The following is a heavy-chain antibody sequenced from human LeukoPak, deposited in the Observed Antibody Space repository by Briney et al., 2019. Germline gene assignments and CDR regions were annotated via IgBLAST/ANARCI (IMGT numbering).Heavy chain of an antibody. Sequence: ASVKVSCKASGYTFTGYYMHWVQQAPGQGLEWMGWINPNSGGTNYAQKFQGRVTMTRDTSISTAYMELSRLRSDDTAVYYCARDWYYYDSSGVFDPWGQGTLVTVSS. V-gene: IGHV1-2*02. J-gene: IGHJ5*02. CDR2: INPNSGGT. D-gene: IGHD3-22*01. CDR3: ARDWYYYDSSGVFDP. CDR1: GYTFTGYY.